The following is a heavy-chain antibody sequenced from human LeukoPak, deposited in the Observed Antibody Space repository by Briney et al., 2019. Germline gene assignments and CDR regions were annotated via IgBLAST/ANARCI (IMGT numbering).Heavy chain of an antibody. CDR2: INSDGSST. Sequence: GGSLRLSCAASGFTFSSYWMHWVRQAPGKGLVWVSRINSDGSSTSYADSVKGRFTISRDNAKNTLYLQMNSLRAEDTAVYYCARGDYYDSSGYYSGLDYWGQGTLVTVSS. CDR1: GFTFSSYW. J-gene: IGHJ4*02. CDR3: ARGDYYDSSGYYSGLDY. D-gene: IGHD3-22*01. V-gene: IGHV3-74*01.